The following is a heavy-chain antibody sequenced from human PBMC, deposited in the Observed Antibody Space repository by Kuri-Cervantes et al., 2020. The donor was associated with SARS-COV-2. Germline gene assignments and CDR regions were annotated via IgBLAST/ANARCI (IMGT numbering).Heavy chain of an antibody. CDR1: GYSISSGYY. D-gene: IGHD2-15*01. CDR3: ARLKRGSNWFDP. Sequence: SETLSLTCAVFGYSISSGYYWGWIRQPPGKGLEWIGSIYHSGSTYYNPSLKSRVTISVDTSKNQFSLKLSSVTAADTAVYYCARLKRGSNWFDPWGQGTLVTVSS. V-gene: IGHV4-38-2*01. J-gene: IGHJ5*02. CDR2: IYHSGST.